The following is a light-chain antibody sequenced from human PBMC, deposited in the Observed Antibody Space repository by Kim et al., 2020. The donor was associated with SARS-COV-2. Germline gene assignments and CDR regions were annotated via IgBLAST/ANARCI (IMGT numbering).Light chain of an antibody. V-gene: IGKV1-8*01. J-gene: IGKJ3*01. CDR3: QQYYSYPFT. Sequence: EFTGDRVTITCRASQGISSYLAWYQQKPGKAPKLLIYAASTLQSGVPSRFSGSGSGTDFTLTISCLQSEDFATYYCQQYYSYPFTFGPGTKVDIK. CDR2: AAS. CDR1: QGISSY.